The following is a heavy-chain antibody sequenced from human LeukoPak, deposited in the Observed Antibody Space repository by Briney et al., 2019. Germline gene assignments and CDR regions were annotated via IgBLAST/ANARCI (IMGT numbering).Heavy chain of an antibody. CDR2: INPNSGGT. D-gene: IGHD6-19*01. Sequence: ASVKVSCKASGYTFTGYYMHWVRQAPGQGLEWMGWINPNSGGTNYAQKFQGRVTMTRDTSISTAYMELSRLRSDDTAVYYCARDPGGAGDYYYYMDVWGKGTTVTVSS. V-gene: IGHV1-2*02. CDR1: GYTFTGYY. J-gene: IGHJ6*03. CDR3: ARDPGGAGDYYYYMDV.